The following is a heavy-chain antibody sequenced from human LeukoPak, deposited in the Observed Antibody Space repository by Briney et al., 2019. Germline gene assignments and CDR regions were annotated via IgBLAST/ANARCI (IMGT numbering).Heavy chain of an antibody. D-gene: IGHD3-22*01. CDR2: ISSSGSTI. J-gene: IGHJ4*02. Sequence: PGGSLRLSCAASGFTFSDYYMSWIRQAPGKGLEWVSYISSSGSTIYYADSVKGRFTISRDNAKNSLYLQMNSLRVEDTAVYYCARDRPTYYYDSSGYSYWGQGTLVIVSS. CDR1: GFTFSDYY. V-gene: IGHV3-11*01. CDR3: ARDRPTYYYDSSGYSY.